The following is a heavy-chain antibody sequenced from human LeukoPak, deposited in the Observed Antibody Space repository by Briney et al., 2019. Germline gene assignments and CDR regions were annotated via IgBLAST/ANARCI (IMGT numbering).Heavy chain of an antibody. CDR2: IGWNSGSI. CDR3: AKERYDSSGYYRNY. J-gene: IGHJ4*02. Sequence: GGSLRLSCAASGFTFSSYTMNWVRHAPGKGLEWVSGIGWNSGSIGYADSVKGRFTISRDNAKNSLYLQMNSLRAEDTALYYCAKERYDSSGYYRNYWGQGTLVTVSS. CDR1: GFTFSSYT. D-gene: IGHD3-22*01. V-gene: IGHV3-9*01.